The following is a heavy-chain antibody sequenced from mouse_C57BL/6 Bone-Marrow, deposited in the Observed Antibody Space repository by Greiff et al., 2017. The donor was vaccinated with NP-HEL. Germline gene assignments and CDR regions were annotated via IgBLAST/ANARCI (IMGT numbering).Heavy chain of an antibody. V-gene: IGHV5-17*01. Sequence: EVQRVESGGGLVKPGGSLKLSCAASGFTFSDYGMHWVRQAPEKGLEWVAYISSGSSTIYYADTVKGRFTISRDNAKNTLFLQMTSLRSEDTAMYYCARDGYQAWFAYWGQGTLVTVSA. D-gene: IGHD2-3*01. CDR2: ISSGSSTI. CDR3: ARDGYQAWFAY. J-gene: IGHJ3*01. CDR1: GFTFSDYG.